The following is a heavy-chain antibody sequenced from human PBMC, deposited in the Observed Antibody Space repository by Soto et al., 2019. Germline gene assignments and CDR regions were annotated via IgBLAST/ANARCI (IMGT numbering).Heavy chain of an antibody. D-gene: IGHD3-3*01. CDR1: GFSFSTYS. CDR2: IHSSSRYI. CDR3: ARGSQYFWMREDAFDI. Sequence: EVQLVESGGGQVKPGGSLRLSCAASGFSFSTYSMNWVRQAPRKGLEWVSSIHSSSRYIYYADSVKGRFTISRDNAKNSLFLQMSSLRAEDTAVYYCARGSQYFWMREDAFDIWGQGTMVSVSS. J-gene: IGHJ3*02. V-gene: IGHV3-21*01.